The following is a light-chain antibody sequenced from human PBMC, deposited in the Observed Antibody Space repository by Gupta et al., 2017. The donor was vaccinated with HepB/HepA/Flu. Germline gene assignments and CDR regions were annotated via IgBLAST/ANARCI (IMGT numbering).Light chain of an antibody. V-gene: IGKV4-1*01. CDR3: QQYYSTPWT. J-gene: IGKJ1*01. Sequence: DIVMPQSPDFMAVSLGERATINCKSSQSVLYSSNNRNNLVWYQQKPGQPPRLIIYWASTRESGVPDRFSGSGSGTDFTLTISSLQAEDVAVYYCQQYYSTPWTFGQGTKVEIK. CDR2: WAS. CDR1: QSVLYSSNNRNN.